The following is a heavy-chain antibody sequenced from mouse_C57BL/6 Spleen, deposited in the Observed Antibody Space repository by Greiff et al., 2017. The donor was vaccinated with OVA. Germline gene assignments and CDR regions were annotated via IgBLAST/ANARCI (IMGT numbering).Heavy chain of an antibody. Sequence: VQLQQSGPELVKPGASVKISCKASGYTFTDYYMNWVKQSHGQSLEWIGDITPNNGGTSYNQKFKGKATLTVDKSYRTAYMELRSLTSEDSAVYYCAREEDYYDAIDYWGQGTSVTVSS. V-gene: IGHV1-26*01. J-gene: IGHJ4*01. CDR3: AREEDYYDAIDY. CDR1: GYTFTDYY. CDR2: ITPNNGGT.